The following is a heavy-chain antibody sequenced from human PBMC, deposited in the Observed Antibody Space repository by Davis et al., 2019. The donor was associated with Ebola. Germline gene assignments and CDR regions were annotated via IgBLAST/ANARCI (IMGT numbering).Heavy chain of an antibody. CDR2: IKQDGSEK. CDR1: GFTFSSYR. Sequence: GESLKISCAASGFTFSSYRMSWVRQAPGKGLEWVANIKQDGSEKYYVDSVKGRFTISRDNAKNSLYLQMNSLRAEDTAVYYCAREAGSGWANWFDPWGQGTLVTVSS. J-gene: IGHJ5*02. V-gene: IGHV3-7*01. D-gene: IGHD6-19*01. CDR3: AREAGSGWANWFDP.